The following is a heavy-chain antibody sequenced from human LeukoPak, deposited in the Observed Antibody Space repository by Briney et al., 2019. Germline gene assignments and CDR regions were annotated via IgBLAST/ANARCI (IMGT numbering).Heavy chain of an antibody. CDR2: IYHSGST. J-gene: IGHJ6*03. Sequence: PSETLSLTCTVSGYPISSGYYWGWIRQPPGKGLEWIGSIYHSGSTYYNPSLKSRVTISVDTSKNQFSLKLSSVTAADTAVYYCAGDSSSWYHYYYYYMDVWGRGTTVTVSS. CDR1: GYPISSGYY. V-gene: IGHV4-38-2*02. D-gene: IGHD6-13*01. CDR3: AGDSSSWYHYYYYYMDV.